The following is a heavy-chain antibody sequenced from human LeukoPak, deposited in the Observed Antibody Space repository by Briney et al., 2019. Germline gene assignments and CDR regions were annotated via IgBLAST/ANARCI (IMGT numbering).Heavy chain of an antibody. J-gene: IGHJ4*02. CDR1: GFTFSSYS. V-gene: IGHV3-21*01. CDR3: ARDRVVATISHFDY. Sequence: GGSLRLSCAASGFTFSSYSMNWVRQAPGKGLEWVSSISSSSSYIYYADSVKGRFTISRDNAKNSLYLQMNSLRAEDTAVYYCARDRVVATISHFDYWGQGTLVTVSS. D-gene: IGHD5-12*01. CDR2: ISSSSSYI.